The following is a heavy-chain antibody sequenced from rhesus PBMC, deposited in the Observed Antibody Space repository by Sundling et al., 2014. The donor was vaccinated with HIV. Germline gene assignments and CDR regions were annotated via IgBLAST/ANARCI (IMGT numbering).Heavy chain of an antibody. D-gene: IGHD4-23*01. CDR3: ARYSNYALDS. CDR2: IGYDGSKT. V-gene: IGHV3-54*02. J-gene: IGHJ6*01. CDR1: GFTFSNYG. Sequence: EVQLVESGGALVQPGGSLRLSCAASGFTFSNYGIHWVRQAPGKGLEWVAVIGYDGSKTYYADSVKGRFTLSRDNSKNMVYFQMNNLKLEDTAVYYCARYSNYALDSWGQGSSSPSPQ.